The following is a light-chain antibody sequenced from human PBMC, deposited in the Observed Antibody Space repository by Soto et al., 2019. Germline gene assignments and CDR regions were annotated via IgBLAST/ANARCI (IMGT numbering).Light chain of an antibody. CDR1: SGDVGRYNY. CDR2: DVT. J-gene: IGLJ2*01. V-gene: IGLV2-14*01. CDR3: SSYTSTSTRGV. Sequence: QSALTQPASVSGSPGQSITISCTGTSGDVGRYNYVSWYQQYPGKAPKLIIYDVTNRPSGLSNRFSGSKSGNTASLTISGLQAEDEADYYCSSYTSTSTRGVFGGGTKVTVL.